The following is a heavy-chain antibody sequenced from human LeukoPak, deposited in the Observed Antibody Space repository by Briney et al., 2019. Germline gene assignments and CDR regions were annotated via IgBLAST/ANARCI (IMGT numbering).Heavy chain of an antibody. CDR1: GFTFSSYA. J-gene: IGHJ4*02. D-gene: IGHD6-19*01. CDR3: ARVHILGYSSGWYYFDY. Sequence: GRSLRLSCAASGFTFSSYAMHWVRQAPGKGLEWVAVISYDGSNKYYADSVKGRFTISRDNSKNTLYLQMNSLRAEDTAVYYCARVHILGYSSGWYYFDYWGQGTLVTVSS. V-gene: IGHV3-30*04. CDR2: ISYDGSNK.